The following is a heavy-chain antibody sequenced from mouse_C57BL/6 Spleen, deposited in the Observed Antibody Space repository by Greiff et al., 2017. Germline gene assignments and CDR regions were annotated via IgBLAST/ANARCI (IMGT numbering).Heavy chain of an antibody. CDR1: GFTFSSYA. Sequence: DVMLVESGGGLVKPGGSLKLSCAASGFTFSSYAMSWVRQTPEKRLEWVATISDGGSYTYYPDNVKGRFTISRDNAKNNLYLQMSHLKSEDTAMYYCAREDYDAMDYWGQGTSVTVSS. CDR2: ISDGGSYT. V-gene: IGHV5-4*01. J-gene: IGHJ4*01. CDR3: AREDYDAMDY.